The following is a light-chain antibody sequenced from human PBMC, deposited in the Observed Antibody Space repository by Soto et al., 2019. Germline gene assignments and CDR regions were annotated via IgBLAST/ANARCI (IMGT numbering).Light chain of an antibody. J-gene: IGLJ2*01. CDR3: SSYAGSSTFVV. Sequence: QSVLTQPPSVSAAPGQKVTISCSGSSSNIGNNYVSWYQQLPGTAPKLLIYEVTKRPSGVSIRFSGSKSGNTASLTISGLQAEDEADYYCSSYAGSSTFVVFGGGTKLTVL. V-gene: IGLV2-23*02. CDR1: SSNIGNNY. CDR2: EVT.